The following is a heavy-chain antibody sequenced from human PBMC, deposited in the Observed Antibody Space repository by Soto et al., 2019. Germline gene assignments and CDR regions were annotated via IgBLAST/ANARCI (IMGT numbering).Heavy chain of an antibody. Sequence: QLQLQESGPGLMKPSETLSLTCTVSGGSISSSSYYWGWIRQPPGKGLEWIGSIYYSGSTYYNPSLKSRVTISVGTSTNQFSLKLSSVTAADTAVYYCARRLYYDSSGFEGGGMDVWGQGTTVTVSS. CDR1: GGSISSSSYY. J-gene: IGHJ6*02. CDR2: IYYSGST. CDR3: ARRLYYDSSGFEGGGMDV. D-gene: IGHD3-22*01. V-gene: IGHV4-39*01.